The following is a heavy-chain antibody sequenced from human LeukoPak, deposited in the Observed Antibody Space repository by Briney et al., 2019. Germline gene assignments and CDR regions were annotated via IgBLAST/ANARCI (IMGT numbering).Heavy chain of an antibody. J-gene: IGHJ4*02. CDR1: GGSFSGYY. CDR2: INHSGST. CDR3: AREGYDILTGYYTAGGVDY. D-gene: IGHD3-9*01. V-gene: IGHV4-34*01. Sequence: PSETLSLTCAVYGGSFSGYYWSWIRQPPGKGLEWIGEINHSGSTNYNPSLKSRVTISVDTSKNQFSLKLSSVTAADTAVYYCAREGYDILTGYYTAGGVDYWGQGTLVTVSP.